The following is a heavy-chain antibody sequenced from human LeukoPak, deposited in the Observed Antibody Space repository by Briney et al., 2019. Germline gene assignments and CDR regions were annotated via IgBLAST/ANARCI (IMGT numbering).Heavy chain of an antibody. D-gene: IGHD6-13*01. CDR2: FDPEDGET. J-gene: IGHJ6*02. Sequence: GASVKASCKVSGYTLTELSMHWVRQAPGKGLEWMGGFDPEDGETIYAQKFQGRVTMTEDTSTDTAYMELRSLRSDDTAVYYCAREQLSSSWTSLPRYGMDVWGQGTTVTVSS. CDR3: AREQLSSSWTSLPRYGMDV. CDR1: GYTLTELS. V-gene: IGHV1-24*01.